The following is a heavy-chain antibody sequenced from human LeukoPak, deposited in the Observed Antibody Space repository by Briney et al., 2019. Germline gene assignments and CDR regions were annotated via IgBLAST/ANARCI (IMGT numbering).Heavy chain of an antibody. J-gene: IGHJ5*02. CDR1: GASISSGKFY. D-gene: IGHD1-26*01. CDR3: ATTTKLAWFDP. V-gene: IGHV4-30-4*01. Sequence: SETLSLTCTVSGASISSGKFYWSWIRQTPGKGLEWIGYIYNSGDAYYPYYNPSLRSRVTISVDTANNQFSLRLTSPTPADTAVYYCATTTKLAWFDPWGQGTLVTVSS. CDR2: IYNSGDAYYP.